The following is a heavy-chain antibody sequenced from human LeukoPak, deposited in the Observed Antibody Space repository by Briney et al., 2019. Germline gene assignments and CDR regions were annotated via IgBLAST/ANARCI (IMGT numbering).Heavy chain of an antibody. Sequence: SVKVSCKASGGTFSSYAISWVRQAPGQGLEWMGGIIPIFGTANYAQKFQGRVTITTDESTSTAYMELSSLRTEDTAVYYCARALWFGESPLNLPFIEWGQGTLVTVSS. CDR1: GGTFSSYA. CDR3: ARALWFGESPLNLPFIE. J-gene: IGHJ4*02. CDR2: IIPIFGTA. D-gene: IGHD3-10*01. V-gene: IGHV1-69*05.